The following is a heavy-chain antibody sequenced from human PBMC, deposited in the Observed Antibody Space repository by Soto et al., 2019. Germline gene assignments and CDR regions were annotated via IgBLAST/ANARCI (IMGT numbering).Heavy chain of an antibody. CDR2: IRHGGNT. D-gene: IGHD1-1*01. V-gene: IGHV4-4*02. Sequence: QVQLQESGPGLVEPSGTLSLTCTVSGGSISSGAWWSWVRQPPGTGLEWIGEIRHGGNTNYNPSLKLRLTISVDKSKNQLSLILNSVTAADTAVYYCAKNGAWNLEFWGQGTLVTVSS. CDR3: AKNGAWNLEF. CDR1: GGSISSGAW. J-gene: IGHJ4*02.